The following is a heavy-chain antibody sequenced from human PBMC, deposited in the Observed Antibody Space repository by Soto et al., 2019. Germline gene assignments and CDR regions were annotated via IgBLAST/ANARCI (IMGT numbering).Heavy chain of an antibody. V-gene: IGHV3-23*01. CDR1: GFTFSGSA. CDR2: ISSTGGRT. Sequence: EVQLLESGGGLVQPGGSLRLSCAASGFTFSGSAMSWVRQAPGKGLEWVSAISSTGGRTDYADSVKGRFTISRDNSKSTLYLQMNSLRADDTAVYYCAKRGSGWSFDYWGHGTLVTVSS. CDR3: AKRGSGWSFDY. D-gene: IGHD6-19*01. J-gene: IGHJ4*01.